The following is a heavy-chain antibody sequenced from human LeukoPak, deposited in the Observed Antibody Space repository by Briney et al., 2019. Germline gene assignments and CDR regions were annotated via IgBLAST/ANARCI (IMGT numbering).Heavy chain of an antibody. CDR2: ISGSGGST. Sequence: PWGSLRLSCAASGFTFISYAMSWVRQAPGKGLEWVSVISGSGGSTHYADSAKGRFTISRDNSKNTLYLQMSSLRAEDTAVYYCAKESPVFDYWGQGTLVTVSS. J-gene: IGHJ4*02. CDR1: GFTFISYA. CDR3: AKESPVFDY. V-gene: IGHV3-23*01.